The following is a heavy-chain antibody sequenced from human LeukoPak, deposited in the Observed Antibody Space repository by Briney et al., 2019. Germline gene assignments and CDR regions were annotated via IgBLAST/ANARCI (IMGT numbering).Heavy chain of an antibody. V-gene: IGHV3-23*01. CDR2: ISGTGGTT. CDR3: AKTLTTVTILDAFDI. J-gene: IGHJ3*02. D-gene: IGHD4-17*01. CDR1: GFTFSNYA. Sequence: GGSLRLSCAASGFTFSNYAMTWVCQVPGKGLEWVSGISGTGGTTNYADSVKGRFTISRDNSKNTLYLQMSSLRAEDMAVYYCAKTLTTVTILDAFDIWGQGTMVTVSS.